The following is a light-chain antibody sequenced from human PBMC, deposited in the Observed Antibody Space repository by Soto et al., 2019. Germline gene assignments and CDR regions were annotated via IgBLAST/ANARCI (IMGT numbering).Light chain of an antibody. J-gene: IGLJ2*01. CDR2: DND. V-gene: IGLV1-51*01. CDR1: SSNIGRNY. CDR3: GTWDSSLSDAVV. Sequence: QSVLTQPPSVSAAPGQKVTISCSGTSSNIGRNYVAWYQQLPGTAPKLLIYDNDKRPSGIPDRFSGSKSGTSATLGITGLQTGDEADYYCGTWDSSLSDAVVFGEGTKVTAL.